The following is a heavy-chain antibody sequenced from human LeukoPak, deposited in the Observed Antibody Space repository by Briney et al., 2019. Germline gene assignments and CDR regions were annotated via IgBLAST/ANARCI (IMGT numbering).Heavy chain of an antibody. Sequence: GGSLRLSCAASGFTFSSYAMHWVRQAPGKGLEWVAVISYDGSNKYYADSVKGRFTISRDNSKNTLYLQMNSLRAEDTAVYYCATRESRFIAVAGTRFDPWGQGTLVTVSS. CDR1: GFTFSSYA. D-gene: IGHD6-19*01. V-gene: IGHV3-30-3*01. J-gene: IGHJ5*02. CDR2: ISYDGSNK. CDR3: ATRESRFIAVAGTRFDP.